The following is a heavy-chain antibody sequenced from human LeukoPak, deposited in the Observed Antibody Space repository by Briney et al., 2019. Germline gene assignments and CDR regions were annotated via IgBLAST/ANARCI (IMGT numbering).Heavy chain of an antibody. CDR2: ISGSGGST. V-gene: IGHV3-23*01. CDR3: AKPPYDSRTYYFDY. Sequence: GGSLRLSCAASGFTFSTYAMNWVRQAPGKGLEWVSAISGSGGSTYYADSVKGRFTISRDNSKNTLYLQMNSLRAEDTAVYYCAKPPYDSRTYYFDYWGQGTLVTVSS. J-gene: IGHJ4*02. CDR1: GFTFSTYA. D-gene: IGHD3-22*01.